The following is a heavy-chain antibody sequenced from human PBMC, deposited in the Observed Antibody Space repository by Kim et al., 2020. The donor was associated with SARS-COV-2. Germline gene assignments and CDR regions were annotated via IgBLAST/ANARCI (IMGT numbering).Heavy chain of an antibody. D-gene: IGHD2-8*01. J-gene: IGHJ4*02. CDR3: AKDRYCTNITCPFDY. V-gene: IGHV3-23*01. Sequence: DAVKGRFTISRDNSKNMLYLQMNSLRAEDTAIYYCAKDRYCTNITCPFDYKVQGILVTVSS.